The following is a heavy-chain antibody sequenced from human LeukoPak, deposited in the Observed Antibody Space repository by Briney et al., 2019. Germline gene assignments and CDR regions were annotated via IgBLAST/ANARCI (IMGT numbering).Heavy chain of an antibody. V-gene: IGHV4-4*07. CDR2: MYIGGRT. Sequence: SETLSLTCTVSGGSISSYYWNWIRQAAGKGLEWIGRMYIGGRTTYNPSLKSRVTISLETTENQFSLRLRSVTAADTAVYYCAREGIAVADTYYYYYMDVWGKGTWVTVSS. J-gene: IGHJ6*03. D-gene: IGHD6-19*01. CDR1: GGSISSYY. CDR3: AREGIAVADTYYYYYMDV.